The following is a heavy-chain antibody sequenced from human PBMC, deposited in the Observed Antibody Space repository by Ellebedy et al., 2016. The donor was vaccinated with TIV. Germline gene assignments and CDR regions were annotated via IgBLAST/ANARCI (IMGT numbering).Heavy chain of an antibody. CDR2: LNRDGGEI. V-gene: IGHV3-7*04. J-gene: IGHJ4*02. CDR3: AREMLSAYGPFDS. CDR1: GFNFRVYW. D-gene: IGHD3-16*01. Sequence: GGSLRLXXAASGFNFRVYWMGWVRQAPGKGLEWVANLNRDGGEIRYADSVMGRFTISRDNARNTVYLDMNYLKAQDTAVYYCAREMLSAYGPFDSWGRGTLVTVSS.